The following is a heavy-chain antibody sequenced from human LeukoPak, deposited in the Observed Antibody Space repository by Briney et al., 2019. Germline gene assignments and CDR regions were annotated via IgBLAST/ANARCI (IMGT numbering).Heavy chain of an antibody. J-gene: IGHJ4*03. CDR3: AKPSGYYYGSGSSTHFDY. CDR2: IRYDGSNK. CDR1: GFTFSSYG. D-gene: IGHD3-10*01. Sequence: GGSLRLSCAASGFTFSSYGMHWVRQAPGKGLEWVAFIRYDGSNKYYADSVKGRFTISRDNSKNTLYLQMNSLRAEDTAVYYCAKPSGYYYGSGSSTHFDYWGKGTTVTISS. V-gene: IGHV3-30*02.